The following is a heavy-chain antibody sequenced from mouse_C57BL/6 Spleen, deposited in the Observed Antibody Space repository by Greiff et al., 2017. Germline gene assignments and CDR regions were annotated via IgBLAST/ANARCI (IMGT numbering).Heavy chain of an antibody. CDR1: GFSLTSYG. CDR3: AKGDDGYYVAMDY. D-gene: IGHD2-3*01. Sequence: VKLVESGPGLVQPSQSLSITCTVSGFSLTSYGVHWVRQSPGKGLEWLGVIWRGGSTDYNAAFMSRLSITKDNSKSQVFFKMNSLQADDTAIYYCAKGDDGYYVAMDYWGQGTSVTVSS. V-gene: IGHV2-5*01. CDR2: IWRGGST. J-gene: IGHJ4*01.